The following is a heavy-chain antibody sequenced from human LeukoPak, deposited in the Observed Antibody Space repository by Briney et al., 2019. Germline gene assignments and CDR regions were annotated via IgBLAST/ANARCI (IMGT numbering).Heavy chain of an antibody. D-gene: IGHD3-22*01. CDR1: GYSFIDYY. V-gene: IGHV1-46*01. Sequence: ASVKVSCKTSGYSFIDYYIHWVRQAPGQGLEWMGIINPSGGSTNYAQKFQGRVTMTRDTSTSTVYMELTGLRSEDTAVYYCARDAWGWDNSDYYHPVNYFDYWGQGTLVTVSS. CDR3: ARDAWGWDNSDYYHPVNYFDY. CDR2: INPSGGST. J-gene: IGHJ4*02.